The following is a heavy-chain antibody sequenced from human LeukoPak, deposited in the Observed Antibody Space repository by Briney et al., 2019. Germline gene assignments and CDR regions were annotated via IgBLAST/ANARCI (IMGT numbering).Heavy chain of an antibody. CDR1: GFTVSSNY. D-gene: IGHD3-10*01. Sequence: GGSLRLSCAASGFTVSSNYMSWVRQAPGKGLEWVSAISGSGGSTYYAGSVKGRFTISRDNSKNTLYLQMNSLRAEDTAVYYCAKTLTAYYYGSGSHEFDCWGQGTLVTVSS. V-gene: IGHV3-23*01. J-gene: IGHJ4*02. CDR3: AKTLTAYYYGSGSHEFDC. CDR2: ISGSGGST.